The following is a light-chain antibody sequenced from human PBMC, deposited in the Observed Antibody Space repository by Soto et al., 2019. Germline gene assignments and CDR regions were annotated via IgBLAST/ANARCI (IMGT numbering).Light chain of an antibody. CDR1: QNVSTF. Sequence: HGERATLSCRASQNVSTFLAWYQQKPGQGPRLLIYDASNRATGIPARFSGSGSGTVFTLTISSLEPEDFAVYYCQQRNNWPWTFGQGTKVDIK. CDR2: DAS. J-gene: IGKJ1*01. CDR3: QQRNNWPWT. V-gene: IGKV3-11*01.